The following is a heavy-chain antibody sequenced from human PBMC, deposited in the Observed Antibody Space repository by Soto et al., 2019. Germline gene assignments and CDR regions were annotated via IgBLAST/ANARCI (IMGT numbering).Heavy chain of an antibody. CDR3: ASLYCGGDCYNDY. V-gene: IGHV4-59*01. J-gene: IGHJ4*02. D-gene: IGHD2-21*02. CDR1: GGSISSYY. CDR2: IYYSGKT. Sequence: PSETLSLTCTVSGGSISSYYWSWIRQPPGKGLEWIGYIYYSGKTYYNPSLKSRVTISVDTSKNQFSLKLTSVTAADTAVYYCASLYCGGDCYNDYWGQGTLVTVSS.